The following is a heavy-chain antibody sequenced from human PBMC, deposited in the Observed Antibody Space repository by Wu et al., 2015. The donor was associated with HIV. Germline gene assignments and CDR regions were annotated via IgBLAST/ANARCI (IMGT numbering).Heavy chain of an antibody. Sequence: QVQLLQSGAEVKKPGASVMVSCKASGYTFTDYYMYWVRQAPGQGLEWMGWINPNRGGTKYAQKFQGRVTMTRDTSITTAYIELSGLTSDDTAVYYCASKPNDYSNPGWFDPGAREPWSPSPQ. CDR3: ASKPNDYSNPGWFDP. D-gene: IGHD4-11*01. CDR1: GYTFTDYY. J-gene: IGHJ5*02. CDR2: INPNRGGT. V-gene: IGHV1-2*02.